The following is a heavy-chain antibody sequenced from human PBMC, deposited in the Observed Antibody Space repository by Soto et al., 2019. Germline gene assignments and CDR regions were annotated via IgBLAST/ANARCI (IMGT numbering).Heavy chain of an antibody. D-gene: IGHD4-17*01. J-gene: IGHJ2*01. CDR1: GISFSRCF. Sequence: XGSLRLTCGASGISFSRCFMSWVRQAPGKGLEWVASISQDGTDTDYVDSVKGRFAISRDNPKNSLYLQMNSLRADDTAVYYCARDPLSYGDYAQTYWYFDLWGRGTRVTVSS. CDR3: ARDPLSYGDYAQTYWYFDL. CDR2: ISQDGTDT. V-gene: IGHV3-7*01.